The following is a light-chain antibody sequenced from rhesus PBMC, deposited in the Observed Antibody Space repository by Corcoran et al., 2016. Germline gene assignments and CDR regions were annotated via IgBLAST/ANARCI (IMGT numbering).Light chain of an antibody. Sequence: DIQMTQSPSSLSASVGDKVTITCHASQDIASFLVWYQQKPGKVPRPRIYAASNLHIGVPSRFSGSGSGTEFTLTITSLQPEEFATYYCQQYDHRPLTFGPGTKLDI. CDR1: QDIASF. CDR2: AAS. CDR3: QQYDHRPLT. V-gene: IGKV1-19*01. J-gene: IGKJ3*01.